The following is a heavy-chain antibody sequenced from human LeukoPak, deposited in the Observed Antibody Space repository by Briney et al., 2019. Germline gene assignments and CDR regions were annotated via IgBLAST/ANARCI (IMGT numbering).Heavy chain of an antibody. CDR3: ARVGDGDYYFDY. D-gene: IGHD4-17*01. CDR2: IYYSGST. J-gene: IGHJ4*02. CDR1: GGSISSGDYY. V-gene: IGHV4-30-4*01. Sequence: PSETLSLTCTVSGGSISSGDYYWSWIRQSPGKGLEWIGYIYYSGSTYYNPSLKSRVTISVDTSKNQFSLKLSSVTAADTAVYCCARVGDGDYYFDYWGQGTLVTVSS.